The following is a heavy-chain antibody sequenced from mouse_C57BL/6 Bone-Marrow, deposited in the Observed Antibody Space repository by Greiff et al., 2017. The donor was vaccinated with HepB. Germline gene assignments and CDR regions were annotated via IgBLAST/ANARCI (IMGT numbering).Heavy chain of an antibody. CDR2: IYPGSGST. Sequence: QVQLQQPGAELVKPGASVKMSCKASGYTFTSYWITWVKQRPGQGLEWIGDIYPGSGSTNYNEKFKSKATLTVDTSSSTAYMQLSSLTSEDSAVYYCARGGYGNYEWFAYWGQGTLVTVSA. CDR1: GYTFTSYW. V-gene: IGHV1-55*01. J-gene: IGHJ3*01. D-gene: IGHD2-10*02. CDR3: ARGGYGNYEWFAY.